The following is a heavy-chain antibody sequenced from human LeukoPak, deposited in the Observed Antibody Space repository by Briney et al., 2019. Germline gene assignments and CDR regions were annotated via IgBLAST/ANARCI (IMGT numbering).Heavy chain of an antibody. CDR2: INPNSGGT. CDR3: ARVVVVSAGVSNWFDP. CDR1: GYTFTGYY. V-gene: IGHV1-2*02. J-gene: IGHJ5*02. D-gene: IGHD2-2*01. Sequence: GASVTVSCKASGYTFTGYYMHWLRQAPGQGLEWMGWINPNSGGTNYAQKFQGRVTMTRDTSITTAYMELSRLRFDDTAVYYCARVVVVSAGVSNWFDPWGQGTLVPVST.